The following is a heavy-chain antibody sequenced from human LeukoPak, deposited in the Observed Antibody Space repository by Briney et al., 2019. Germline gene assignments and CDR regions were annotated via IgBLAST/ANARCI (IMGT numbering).Heavy chain of an antibody. CDR1: GFTFSSYA. CDR2: ISGSGGST. Sequence: GGSLRLSCAASGFTFSSYAMSWVRQAPGKGLEWVSAISGSGGSTYYADSVKGRFTISRDNSKNTLYVQMNSLRAEDTAVYYCAKDSVWGSYRPTQIDYWGQGTLVTVSS. J-gene: IGHJ4*02. D-gene: IGHD3-16*02. V-gene: IGHV3-23*01. CDR3: AKDSVWGSYRPTQIDY.